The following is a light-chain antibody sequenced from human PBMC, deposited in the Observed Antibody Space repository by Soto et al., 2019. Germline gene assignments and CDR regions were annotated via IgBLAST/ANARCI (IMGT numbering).Light chain of an antibody. CDR1: SSDVGGYNY. J-gene: IGLJ2*01. CDR3: SSYTSSSTLVV. V-gene: IGLV2-14*01. CDR2: DVS. Sequence: QSALTQPASVSGSPGQSITISCTGTSSDVGGYNYVSWYQQHTGKAPKLRIYDVSNRPSGVSNRFSGSKSGNTASLTISGLQAEDEADYYCSSYTSSSTLVVFGGGTQLTVL.